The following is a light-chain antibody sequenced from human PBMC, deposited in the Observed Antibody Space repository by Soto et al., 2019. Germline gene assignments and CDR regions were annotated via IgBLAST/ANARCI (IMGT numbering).Light chain of an antibody. V-gene: IGLV2-14*01. J-gene: IGLJ1*01. Sequence: QSALTQPASVSGSPGQSITISCTGTSSDVGGYNYVSWYQQHPGKAPKLMIYDVSNRPSGVSNRFSGSKSGNTASLTISGRQAEDEADYYCSSYTRSSTYVFGTGTKVTVL. CDR1: SSDVGGYNY. CDR3: SSYTRSSTYV. CDR2: DVS.